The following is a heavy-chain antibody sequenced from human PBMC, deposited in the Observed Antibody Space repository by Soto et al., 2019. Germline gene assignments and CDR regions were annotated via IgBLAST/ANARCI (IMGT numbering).Heavy chain of an antibody. Sequence: QVQLQESGPGLVKPSQTLSLTCTVSGGSFSSGDYYCNWIRQHPGKGLEWNGYICYSGRTYYNPSLKSRVTIAVDTSKNQFCLELSSVTAADAAVYYSARDSYDSSGSSGYSFDYWGQRTLVTVSS. CDR2: ICYSGRT. CDR3: ARDSYDSSGSSGYSFDY. V-gene: IGHV4-30-4*01. J-gene: IGHJ4*02. CDR1: GGSFSSGDYY. D-gene: IGHD3-22*01.